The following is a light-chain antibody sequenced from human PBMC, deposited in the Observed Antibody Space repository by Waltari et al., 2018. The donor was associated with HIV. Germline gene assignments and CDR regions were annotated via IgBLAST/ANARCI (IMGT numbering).Light chain of an antibody. CDR2: RNN. CDR1: SSNIGSNY. CDR3: AAWDDSLSGWV. Sequence: QSVLTQSPSASGTPGQRVTISCSGSSSNIGSNYIYWYQQLPGTAPKLLIYRNNQRPSGVPDRFSGSKSDTSASLAISGLRSEDEADYSCAAWDDSLSGWVFGGGTKLTVL. V-gene: IGLV1-47*01. J-gene: IGLJ3*02.